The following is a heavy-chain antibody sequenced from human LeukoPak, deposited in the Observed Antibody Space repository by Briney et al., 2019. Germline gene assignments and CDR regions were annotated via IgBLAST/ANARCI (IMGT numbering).Heavy chain of an antibody. CDR3: ARDIAVAGTYFDY. D-gene: IGHD6-19*01. Sequence: PSETLSLTCTVSGGSISSYYWSWIRQPPGKGLEWIGYIYYSGSTNYNPSLKGRVTISVDTSKNQFSLKLSSVTAADTAVYYCARDIAVAGTYFDYWGQGTLVTVSS. J-gene: IGHJ4*02. CDR1: GGSISSYY. V-gene: IGHV4-59*01. CDR2: IYYSGST.